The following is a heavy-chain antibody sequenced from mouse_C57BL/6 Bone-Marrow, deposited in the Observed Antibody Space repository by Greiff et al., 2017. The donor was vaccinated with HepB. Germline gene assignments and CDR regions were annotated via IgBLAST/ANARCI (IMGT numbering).Heavy chain of an antibody. CDR1: GFTFSSYA. CDR3: ARGAVVAYYFDY. J-gene: IGHJ2*01. V-gene: IGHV5-4*03. Sequence: EVKLMESGGGLVKPGGSLKLSCAASGFTFSSYAMSWVRQTPEKRLEWVATISDGGSYTYYPDNVKGRFTISRDNAKNNLYLQMSHLKSEDTAMYYCARGAVVAYYFDYWGQGTTLTVSS. D-gene: IGHD1-1*01. CDR2: ISDGGSYT.